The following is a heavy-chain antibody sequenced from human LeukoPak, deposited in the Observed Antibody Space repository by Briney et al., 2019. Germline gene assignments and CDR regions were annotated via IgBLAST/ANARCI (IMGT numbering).Heavy chain of an antibody. Sequence: PGGSLRLSCEASGFTFSRYEMKWVRQAPGKGLGWVSSISGSGNDIHYADSVKGRFTIFRDNPKNSLYLQMNSLRAEDTAVYYCARDLAYTYSYFYYGLDVWGQGTTVTVSS. CDR2: ISGSGNDI. J-gene: IGHJ6*02. D-gene: IGHD4-11*01. V-gene: IGHV3-48*03. CDR3: ARDLAYTYSYFYYGLDV. CDR1: GFTFSRYE.